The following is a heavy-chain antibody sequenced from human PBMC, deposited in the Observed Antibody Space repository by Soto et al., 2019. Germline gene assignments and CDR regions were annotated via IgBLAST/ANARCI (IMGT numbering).Heavy chain of an antibody. CDR1: GGTFSSYA. V-gene: IGHV1-69*13. Sequence: SVKVSCKASGGTFSSYAISWVRQAPGQGLEWMGGIIPIFGTANYAQKFQGRVTITADESTSTAYMELSSLRSEDTAVYYCARDREGGIAVAGTGYYFDYWGQGTLVTVSS. CDR3: ARDREGGIAVAGTGYYFDY. CDR2: IIPIFGTA. D-gene: IGHD6-19*01. J-gene: IGHJ4*02.